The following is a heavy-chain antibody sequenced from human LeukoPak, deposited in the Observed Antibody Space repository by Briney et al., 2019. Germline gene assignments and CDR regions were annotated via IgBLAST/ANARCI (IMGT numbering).Heavy chain of an antibody. CDR1: GFTFSSYG. V-gene: IGHV3-33*06. CDR2: IWYDGSNK. Sequence: GRSLRLSCAASGFTFSSYGMHWVRQAPGKGLEWVAVIWYDGSNKYYADSVRGRSSISRDNSQNTLSLHMTGLRTEDTATYFCAKSLTKITPSTFDQWGQGTLVTVTS. CDR3: AKSLTKITPSTFDQ. J-gene: IGHJ4*02.